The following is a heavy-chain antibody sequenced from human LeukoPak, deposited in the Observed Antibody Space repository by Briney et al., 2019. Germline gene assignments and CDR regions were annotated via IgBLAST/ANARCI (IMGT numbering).Heavy chain of an antibody. CDR1: GGSMSSGGYY. V-gene: IGHV4-31*03. J-gene: IGHJ4*02. CDR3: ARGSPYDYIWGSYRPHFFDY. Sequence: PWEALSLTCTVSGGSMSSGGYYWSWIRQHPGKGLEWIGYIYYSGSTYYNPSLKSRVTISVDTSKNQFSLRLSSVTAADTAVYYCARGSPYDYIWGSYRPHFFDYWGQGTLVTVSS. D-gene: IGHD3-16*02. CDR2: IYYSGST.